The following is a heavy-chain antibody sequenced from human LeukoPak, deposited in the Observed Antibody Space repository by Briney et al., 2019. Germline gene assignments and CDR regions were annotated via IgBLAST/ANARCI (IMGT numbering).Heavy chain of an antibody. V-gene: IGHV3-30*03. D-gene: IGHD6-13*01. CDR2: ISYDENNK. J-gene: IGHJ5*02. CDR3: ARDLERIAAAGPTFDP. CDR1: GFSLSSYG. Sequence: GGSLRLSCAVSGFSLSSYGIHWVRQAPGKGLEWVAVISYDENNKYYADSVKGRFTISRDNSKNTLYLQMNSLRAEDTAVYYCARDLERIAAAGPTFDPWGQGTLVTVSS.